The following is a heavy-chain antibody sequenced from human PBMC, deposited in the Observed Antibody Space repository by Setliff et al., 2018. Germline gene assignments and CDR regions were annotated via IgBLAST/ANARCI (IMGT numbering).Heavy chain of an antibody. CDR1: GISLSGRY. CDR2: INYDGTIA. CDR3: AKDVGRGSGYYYYTDV. D-gene: IGHD3-10*01. V-gene: IGHV3-74*01. Sequence: PGGSLRLSCAGSGISLSGRYMHWVRQVPGKGPLWICRINYDGTIATYADSVKGRFTISSDSGKNTLYLQMDDLRVDDTAVYYCAKDVGRGSGYYYYTDVWGKGTTVTGS. J-gene: IGHJ6*03.